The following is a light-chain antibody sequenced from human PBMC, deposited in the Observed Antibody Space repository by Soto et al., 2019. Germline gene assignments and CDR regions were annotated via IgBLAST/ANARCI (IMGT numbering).Light chain of an antibody. V-gene: IGLV2-14*01. CDR1: SSDVGGYNY. J-gene: IGLJ3*02. CDR2: EVS. Sequence: QYALTQPASVSGSPGQSITISCTGTSSDVGGYNYVSWYQQYPGKAPKLMIYEVSNRPSGVSNRFSGSKSGNTASLTISGLQSEDEADYYCSSFTSTHTGVFGGGTKLTVL. CDR3: SSFTSTHTGV.